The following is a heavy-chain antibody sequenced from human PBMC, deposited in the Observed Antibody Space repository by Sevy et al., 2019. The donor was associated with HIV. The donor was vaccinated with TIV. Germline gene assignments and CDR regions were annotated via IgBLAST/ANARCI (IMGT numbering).Heavy chain of an antibody. CDR3: AKGYCSGGSCPRDYYYYGMDV. CDR1: GFTFSSYA. J-gene: IGHJ6*02. Sequence: GGSLRLSCAASGFTFSSYAMNWVRQAPGKGLEWVSSISSSGRSTYYADSVEGRFTICRDNSENTLYLQMNSLRADDTAVYYCAKGYCSGGSCPRDYYYYGMDVWGQGTTVTVSS. V-gene: IGHV3-23*01. CDR2: ISSSGRST. D-gene: IGHD2-15*01.